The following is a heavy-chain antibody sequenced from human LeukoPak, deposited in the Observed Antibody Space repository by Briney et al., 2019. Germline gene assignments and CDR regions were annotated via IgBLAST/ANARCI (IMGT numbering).Heavy chain of an antibody. CDR3: ARRRLLWFGELSGGMDV. Sequence: SETLSLTCAVSGGSISSSNWWSRVRQPPGKGLEWIGEIYHSGSTNYNPSLKSRVTISVDKSKNQFSLKLSSVTAADTAVYYCARRRLLWFGELSGGMDVWGKGTTVTVSS. CDR2: IYHSGST. CDR1: GGSISSSNW. V-gene: IGHV4-4*02. J-gene: IGHJ6*04. D-gene: IGHD3-10*01.